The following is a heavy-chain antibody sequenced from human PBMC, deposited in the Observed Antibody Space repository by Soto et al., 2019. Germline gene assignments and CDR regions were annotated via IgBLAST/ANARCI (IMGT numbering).Heavy chain of an antibody. V-gene: IGHV5-51*03. CDR2: IHPGDSDT. J-gene: IGHJ2*01. D-gene: IGHD2-15*01. CDR3: ARVVVVAAPYWYFDL. CDR1: GYTFTSYW. Sequence: EVQLVQSGAEVKKPGEALQISCKASGYTFTSYWIGWVRLMPGKGLEWMGLIHPGDSDTRYSPSFQGQVTISVDKSITTAYLQWSSLKASDTAIYYCARVVVVAAPYWYFDLWGRGTLVTVSS.